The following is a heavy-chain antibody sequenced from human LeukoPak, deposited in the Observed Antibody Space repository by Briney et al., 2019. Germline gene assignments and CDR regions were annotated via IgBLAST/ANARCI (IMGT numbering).Heavy chain of an antibody. Sequence: GGSLRLSCAASGLTFSNYWMHWVRQAPGKGLVWVSRINSDGSTTNYADSVKGRFTISRDNAKNTLYLQMSSLRAEDTAVYYCARGGYSDSSTYPPGKVWGQGTLVTVSS. CDR3: ARGGYSDSSTYPPGKV. CDR1: GLTFSNYW. CDR2: INSDGSTT. D-gene: IGHD3-22*01. V-gene: IGHV3-74*01. J-gene: IGHJ4*02.